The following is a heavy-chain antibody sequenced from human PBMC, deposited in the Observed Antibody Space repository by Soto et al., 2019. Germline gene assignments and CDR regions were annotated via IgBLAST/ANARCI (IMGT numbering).Heavy chain of an antibody. J-gene: IGHJ4*02. V-gene: IGHV1-69*06. CDR1: GGTFSSYA. D-gene: IGHD2-21*02. Sequence: SVKVSCKASGGTFSSYAISWVRQAPGQGLEWMGGIIPIFGTANYAQKFQGRVTITADKSTSTAYMELSSLRSEDTAVYYCARARPLYLVTATSIFDYWGQGTLVTVSS. CDR3: ARARPLYLVTATSIFDY. CDR2: IIPIFGTA.